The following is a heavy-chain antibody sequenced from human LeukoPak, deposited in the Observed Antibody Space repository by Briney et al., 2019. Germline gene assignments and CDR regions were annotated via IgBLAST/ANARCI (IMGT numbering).Heavy chain of an antibody. Sequence: ASVNVSCKASGYTFTGYYMHWVRQAPGQGLEWMGWISPNSGGTNYAQKFQGRVTMTRDTSISTAYMELSRLRSDDTAVYYCARSRAITFGGVIVFDYWGQGTLVTVSS. CDR3: ARSRAITFGGVIVFDY. V-gene: IGHV1-2*02. CDR1: GYTFTGYY. D-gene: IGHD3-16*02. J-gene: IGHJ4*02. CDR2: ISPNSGGT.